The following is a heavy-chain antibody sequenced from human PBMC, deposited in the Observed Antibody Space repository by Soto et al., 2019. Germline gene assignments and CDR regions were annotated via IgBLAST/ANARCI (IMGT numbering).Heavy chain of an antibody. CDR2: ISGSGGST. J-gene: IGHJ3*02. CDR1: GDSISRSGDY. CDR3: AKDGYSSNWYSGAFHI. D-gene: IGHD6-13*01. V-gene: IGHV3-23*01. Sequence: ETLSLTCSVSGDSISRSGDYWGWIRQPPGKGLEYVSSISGSGGSTYYADSVKGRFTISRDNSKNTLYLQMNSLRAEDTAVYYCAKDGYSSNWYSGAFHIWGQGTMVTVSS.